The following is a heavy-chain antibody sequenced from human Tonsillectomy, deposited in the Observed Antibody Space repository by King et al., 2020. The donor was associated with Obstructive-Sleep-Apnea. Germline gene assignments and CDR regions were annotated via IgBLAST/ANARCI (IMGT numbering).Heavy chain of an antibody. D-gene: IGHD3-22*01. CDR1: GGTFSSYA. Sequence: QLVQSGAEVKKPGSSVKVSCKASGGTFSSYAISWVRQAPGQGLEWMGVIIPIFGTANYAQNFQGRVTITADDSTSTAYMELSSLRSEDTAVYYCARDSDYYDSSGYYPPDLDYWGQGTLVTVSS. J-gene: IGHJ4*02. V-gene: IGHV1-69*01. CDR3: ARDSDYYDSSGYYPPDLDY. CDR2: IIPIFGTA.